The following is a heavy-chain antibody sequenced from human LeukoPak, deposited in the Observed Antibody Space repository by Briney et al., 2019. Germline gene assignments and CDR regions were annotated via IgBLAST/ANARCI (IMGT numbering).Heavy chain of an antibody. J-gene: IGHJ4*02. Sequence: PSETLSLTCTVSGGSISSGDYYWSWIRQPPGKGLEWIGYIYYSGSTYYNPSLKSRVTISVDTSKNQFSLKLSSVTAADTAVYYCARSSSGPYSSGWYPFDYWGQGTLVTVSS. CDR1: GGSISSGDYY. V-gene: IGHV4-30-4*02. CDR3: ARSSSGPYSSGWYPFDY. D-gene: IGHD6-19*01. CDR2: IYYSGST.